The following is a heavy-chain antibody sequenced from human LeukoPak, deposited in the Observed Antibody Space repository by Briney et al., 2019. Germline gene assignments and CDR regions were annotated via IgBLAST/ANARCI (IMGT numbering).Heavy chain of an antibody. Sequence: GGSLRLSCAASGFTFSGYDMNWVRQAPGKGLEWVSSISGSSSYIYYADSMKGRFTISRDNAKNSLYLQMNSLRAEDTAVYYCATDDGGHYYGSGSLRYWGQGTLVTVSS. J-gene: IGHJ4*02. CDR3: ATDDGGHYYGSGSLRY. CDR2: ISGSSSYI. D-gene: IGHD3-10*01. CDR1: GFTFSGYD. V-gene: IGHV3-21*01.